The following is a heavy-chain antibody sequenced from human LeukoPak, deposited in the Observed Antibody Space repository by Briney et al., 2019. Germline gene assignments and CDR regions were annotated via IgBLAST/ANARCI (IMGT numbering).Heavy chain of an antibody. D-gene: IGHD3-16*01. CDR2: IYTSGNT. V-gene: IGHV4-4*07. Sequence: SETLSLTCTVSGGSISNYYWTWIRQPAGKGLEWIGRIYTSGNTNYNPSLKSRVTISVDTSKNQFSLKLSSVTAADTAVYYCARDSTLGAHFDIWGQGTMVTVSS. CDR1: GGSISNYY. J-gene: IGHJ3*02. CDR3: ARDSTLGAHFDI.